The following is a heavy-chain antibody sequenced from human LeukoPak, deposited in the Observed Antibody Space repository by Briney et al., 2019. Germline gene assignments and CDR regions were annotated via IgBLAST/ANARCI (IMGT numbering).Heavy chain of an antibody. CDR2: IYYSGST. V-gene: IGHV4-59*01. Sequence: PSETLSLTCTVSGGSISSYYWSWIRQPPGKGLEWIGYIYYSGSTNYNPSLKSRVTISVDTSKNQFSLKLSSVTAADTAVYYCAGYSSGWYYVDYWGQRTLVTVSS. J-gene: IGHJ4*02. CDR1: GGSISSYY. CDR3: AGYSSGWYYVDY. D-gene: IGHD6-19*01.